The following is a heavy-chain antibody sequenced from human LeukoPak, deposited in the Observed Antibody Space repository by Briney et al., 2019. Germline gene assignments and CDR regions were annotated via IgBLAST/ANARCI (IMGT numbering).Heavy chain of an antibody. V-gene: IGHV4-39*01. CDR2: IYYSGST. Sequence: GSLRLSCAASGFIFSNYWMTWVRQPPGKGLEWIGSIYYSGSTYYNPSLKSRVTISVDTSKNQFSLKLSSVTAADTAVYYCARHALVVPHLSQSFDPWGQGTLVTVSS. D-gene: IGHD2-21*01. J-gene: IGHJ5*02. CDR1: GFIFSNYW. CDR3: ARHALVVPHLSQSFDP.